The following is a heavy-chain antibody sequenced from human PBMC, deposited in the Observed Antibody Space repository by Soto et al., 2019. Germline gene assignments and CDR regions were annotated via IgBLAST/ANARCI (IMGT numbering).Heavy chain of an antibody. CDR2: ISSTTNYI. CDR3: ARESEDLPSNFDY. CDR1: GFTFTRYS. J-gene: IGHJ4*02. Sequence: GGSLRLSCAASGFTFTRYSMNWVRQAPGKGLEWVSSISSTTNYIYYGDSMKGRFTISRDNAKNSLYLEMNSLRAEDTAVYYCARESEDLPSNFDYWGQGTLVIVSS. V-gene: IGHV3-21*06.